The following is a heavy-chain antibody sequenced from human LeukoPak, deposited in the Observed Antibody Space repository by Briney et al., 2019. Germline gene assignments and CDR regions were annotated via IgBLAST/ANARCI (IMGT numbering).Heavy chain of an antibody. V-gene: IGHV2-5*02. J-gene: IGHJ4*02. Sequence: SGPTLVNPTQTLTLTCTFSGFSLNTRGVGGGWIRQPPGRALEWLALIYWDDDRRYSPSLKSRLTITKDTSKNQVVLTMTNRDPVDTATYFCAHRKNYYDSSVFDNWGQGTLVTASS. D-gene: IGHD3-22*01. CDR2: IYWDDDR. CDR1: GFSLNTRGVG. CDR3: AHRKNYYDSSVFDN.